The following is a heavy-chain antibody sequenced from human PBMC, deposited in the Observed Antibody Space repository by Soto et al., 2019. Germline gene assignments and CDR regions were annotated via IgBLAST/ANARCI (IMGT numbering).Heavy chain of an antibody. CDR3: AKDLRDLSSSGFFYAGNWFDP. Sequence: GGSLRLSCAASGFPFSSYAMSWVRQAPGKGLEWVSAISGSGGSTYYADSVKGRFTISRDNSKNTLYLQMNSLRAEDTAVYYCAKDLRDLSSSGFFYAGNWFDPWGQGTLVTVSS. D-gene: IGHD6-13*01. V-gene: IGHV3-23*01. CDR2: ISGSGGST. CDR1: GFPFSSYA. J-gene: IGHJ5*02.